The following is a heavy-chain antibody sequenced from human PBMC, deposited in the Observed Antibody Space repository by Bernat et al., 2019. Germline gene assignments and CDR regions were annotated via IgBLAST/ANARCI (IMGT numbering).Heavy chain of an antibody. D-gene: IGHD2-8*01. J-gene: IGHJ4*02. CDR3: AKDGGALGYCTNGVCAGFKYYFDY. CDR1: GFRFSDNW. V-gene: IGHV3-74*01. Sequence: EVQLVESGGGLVQPGGSLRLSCAASGFRFSDNWMHWVRQAPGEGLVWVSRINNDGSATYYADSVAGRFTISRDNAKNSLYLQMNSLRAEDTALYYCAKDGGALGYCTNGVCAGFKYYFDYWGQGTLVTVSS. CDR2: INNDGSAT.